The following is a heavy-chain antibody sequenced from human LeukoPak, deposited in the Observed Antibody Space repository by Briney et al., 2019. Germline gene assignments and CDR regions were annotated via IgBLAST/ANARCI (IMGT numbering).Heavy chain of an antibody. CDR3: ARGYSSSYRIDY. J-gene: IGHJ4*02. D-gene: IGHD6-19*01. V-gene: IGHV1-46*01. CDR2: INPSGDST. CDR1: GYTFTNYY. Sequence: ASVKVSCKASGYTFTNYYMHWVRQAPGQGLEWMGVINPSGDSTRYEQKFQGRVTMTRETSTRTVYMELSSLRSEDTVVYYCARGYSSSYRIDYWGQGTLVTVSS.